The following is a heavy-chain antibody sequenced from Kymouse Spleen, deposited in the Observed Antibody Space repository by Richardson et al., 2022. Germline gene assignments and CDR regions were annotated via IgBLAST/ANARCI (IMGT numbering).Heavy chain of an antibody. V-gene: IGHV3-30*18. D-gene: IGHD6-19*01. CDR1: GFTFSSYG. J-gene: IGHJ4*02. Sequence: QVQLVESGGGVVQPGRSLRLSCAASGFTFSSYGMHWVRQAPGKGLEWVAVISYDGSNKYYADSVKGRFTISRDNSKNTLYLQMNSLRAEDTAVYYCAKGYSSGWGDYWGQGTLVTVSS. CDR2: ISYDGSNK. CDR3: AKGYSSGWGDY.